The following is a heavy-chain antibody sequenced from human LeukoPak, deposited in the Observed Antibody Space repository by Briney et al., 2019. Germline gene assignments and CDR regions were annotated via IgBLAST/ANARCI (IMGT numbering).Heavy chain of an antibody. V-gene: IGHV3-33*01. Sequence: PGKSLRLSCVGSGFSFNAYGIHWVRQGPGKGLEWVALIRYDGTNKYYEDSVKGRFTISRDNSKNTVYLQMDSLRAEDTAVYYCARPSSGSYRTPLDHWGQGTLVTVSS. CDR1: GFSFNAYG. D-gene: IGHD1-26*01. CDR2: IRYDGTNK. CDR3: ARPSSGSYRTPLDH. J-gene: IGHJ5*02.